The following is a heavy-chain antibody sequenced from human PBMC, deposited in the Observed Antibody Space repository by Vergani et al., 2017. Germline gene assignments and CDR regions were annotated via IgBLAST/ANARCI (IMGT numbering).Heavy chain of an antibody. Sequence: QVQLQESGPGLVKPSQTLSLTCTVSGGSISSGDYYWSWIRQPPGKGQEWIGSIYYSGSTYYNPSLKSRVSISVDTSKNQFSLKLSSVTAADSAVYYCARHDSGHYDSSYYGLDVWGQGTTVTVSS. J-gene: IGHJ6*02. CDR2: IYYSGST. CDR1: GGSISSGDYY. D-gene: IGHD3-16*01. CDR3: ARHDSGHYDSSYYGLDV. V-gene: IGHV4-39*01.